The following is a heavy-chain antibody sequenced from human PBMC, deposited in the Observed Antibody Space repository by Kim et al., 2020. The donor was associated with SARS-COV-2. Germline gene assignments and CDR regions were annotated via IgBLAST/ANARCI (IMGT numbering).Heavy chain of an antibody. Sequence: GESLKISCKGSGYSFTSYWISWVRQMPGKGLEWMGRIDPSDSYTNYSPSFQGHVTISADKSISTAYLQWSSLKASDTAMYYCASLITYSSSANRDWYFDLWGRGTLVTVSS. J-gene: IGHJ2*01. CDR2: IDPSDSYT. D-gene: IGHD6-6*01. V-gene: IGHV5-10-1*01. CDR3: ASLITYSSSANRDWYFDL. CDR1: GYSFTSYW.